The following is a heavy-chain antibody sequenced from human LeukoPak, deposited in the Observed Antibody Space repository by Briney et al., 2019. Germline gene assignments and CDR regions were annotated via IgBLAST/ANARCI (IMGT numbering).Heavy chain of an antibody. D-gene: IGHD1-26*01. CDR1: GFTFSSHW. V-gene: IGHV3-7*01. Sequence: GGSLRLSCAASGFTFSSHWMTWVRQAPGKGLEWVANIKKDGSEKYYADSVKGRFTISRDNAKNSLFLQMNSLRAEDTAVYYCARGYSIVGATFDYWGQGTLVTVSS. CDR2: IKKDGSEK. CDR3: ARGYSIVGATFDY. J-gene: IGHJ4*02.